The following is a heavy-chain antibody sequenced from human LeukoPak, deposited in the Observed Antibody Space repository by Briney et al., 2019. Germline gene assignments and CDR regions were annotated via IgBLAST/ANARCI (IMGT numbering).Heavy chain of an antibody. CDR1: GFTFSSYA. Sequence: PGGSLRLSCAASGFTFSSYAMSWVRQAPGEGLEWVANIKQDGSAKYYVDSVKGRFTISRDDAKDSLYLQMNSLRAEDTAVYYCARRYFDSWGQGTLVTVSS. CDR3: ARRYFDS. CDR2: IKQDGSAK. V-gene: IGHV3-7*03. J-gene: IGHJ4*02.